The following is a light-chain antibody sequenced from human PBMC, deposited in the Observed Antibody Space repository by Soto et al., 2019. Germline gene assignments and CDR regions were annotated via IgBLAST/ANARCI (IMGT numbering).Light chain of an antibody. CDR3: AACDDSLRGRV. Sequence: QLVLTQPPSASGTPGQRVTISCSGSSSNIGSNPVSWYQQLPGTAPKSLIYSDNQRPSGVPDRISGSRSGTSASLAISGLQSEDEAEYYCAACDDSLRGRVFGGGTKLTVL. V-gene: IGLV1-44*01. CDR2: SDN. J-gene: IGLJ2*01. CDR1: SSNIGSNP.